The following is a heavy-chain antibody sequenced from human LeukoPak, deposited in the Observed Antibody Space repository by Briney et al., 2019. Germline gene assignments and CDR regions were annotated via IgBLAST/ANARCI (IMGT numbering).Heavy chain of an antibody. CDR3: ARGDSGYDHFYHMDV. Sequence: ASVKVSCKASGYTFTGNYMHWVRQAPGQGLECMGWINPNSGGTNYAQKFQGRVTMTRDTSISTAYMELSRLIFDDTAVYYCARGDSGYDHFYHMDVWGKGTTVTISS. CDR2: INPNSGGT. J-gene: IGHJ6*03. CDR1: GYTFTGNY. D-gene: IGHD5-12*01. V-gene: IGHV1-2*02.